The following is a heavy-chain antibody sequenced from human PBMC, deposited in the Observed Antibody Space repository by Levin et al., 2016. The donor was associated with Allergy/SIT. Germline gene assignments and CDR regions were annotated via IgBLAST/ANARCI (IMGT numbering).Heavy chain of an antibody. CDR3: ARAYCSSTSCRDAFDI. Sequence: WIRQPPGKGLEWIGYIYYSGSTYYNPSLKSRVTISVDTSKNQFSLKLSSVTAADTAVYYCARAYCSSTSCRDAFDIWGQGTMVTVSS. CDR2: IYYSGST. J-gene: IGHJ3*02. V-gene: IGHV4-31*02. D-gene: IGHD2-2*01.